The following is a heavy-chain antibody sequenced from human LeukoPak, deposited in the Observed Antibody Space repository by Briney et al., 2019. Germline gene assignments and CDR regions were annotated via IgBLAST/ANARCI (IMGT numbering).Heavy chain of an antibody. D-gene: IGHD3-10*01. CDR3: ARNFQNYYGSGSYYKPSDY. CDR2: INPNSGGT. J-gene: IGHJ4*02. Sequence: ASVKVSCKASGYTFTGYYMHWVRQAPGQGLEWMGWINPNSGGTNYAQKFRGRVTMTRDTSISTAYMELSRLRSDDTAVYYCARNFQNYYGSGSYYKPSDYWGQGTLVTVSS. V-gene: IGHV1-2*02. CDR1: GYTFTGYY.